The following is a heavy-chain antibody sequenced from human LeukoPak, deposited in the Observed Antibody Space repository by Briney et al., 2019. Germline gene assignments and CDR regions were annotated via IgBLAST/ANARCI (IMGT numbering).Heavy chain of an antibody. J-gene: IGHJ4*02. CDR2: VSSSSSTI. CDR1: GFTFSSYS. CDR3: ASSFSGPGQYYFDY. V-gene: IGHV3-48*02. Sequence: GGSLRLSCAASGFTFSSYSMNWVRQAPGKGLEWVSYVSSSSSTIYYADSVKGRFTISRDNAKNSLYLRMNSLRDEDTAVYYCASSFSGPGQYYFDYWGQGTLVTVSS.